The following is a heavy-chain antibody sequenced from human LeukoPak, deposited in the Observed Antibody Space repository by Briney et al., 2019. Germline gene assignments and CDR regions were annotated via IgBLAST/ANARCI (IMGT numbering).Heavy chain of an antibody. J-gene: IGHJ6*03. V-gene: IGHV3-23*01. CDR1: GFTFSSYA. CDR3: AKGDSVSVRNYHMDV. D-gene: IGHD3-10*01. CDR2: ISGSGGST. Sequence: GGYLRLSCAASGFTFSSYAMSWVRQAPGKGLEWVSAISGSGGSTYYADSVKGRFTISRDNSKNTLYLQMNSPRAEDTAVYYCAKGDSVSVRNYHMDVWGKGTTVTVSS.